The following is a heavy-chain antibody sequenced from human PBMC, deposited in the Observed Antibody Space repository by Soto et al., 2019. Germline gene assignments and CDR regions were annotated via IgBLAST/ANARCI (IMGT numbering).Heavy chain of an antibody. CDR1: DFILSDAW. CDR2: IKSKADGGTT. CDR3: ASYRASSGLRRSDY. Sequence: EVQLEESGGGLIKPGESLTLSCAASDFILSDAWMKWVRQAPGKGLEWVGRIKSKADGGTTDYAAPLKGRFTILRDSSKNTLYLQLNRLQTECSAMYYCASYRASSGLRRSDYWGQGALVSVSS. V-gene: IGHV3-15*07. J-gene: IGHJ4*02. D-gene: IGHD3-22*01.